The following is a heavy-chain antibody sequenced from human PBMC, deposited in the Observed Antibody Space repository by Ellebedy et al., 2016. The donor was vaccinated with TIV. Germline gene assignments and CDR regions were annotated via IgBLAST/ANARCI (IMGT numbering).Heavy chain of an antibody. V-gene: IGHV3-69-1*01. CDR2: ISKSDTT. CDR1: GNTVSGYY. D-gene: IGHD6-19*01. J-gene: IGHJ4*02. CDR3: ARDSVAGHFDY. Sequence: PGGSLRLSCANSGNTVSGYYMSWVRQAPGKGLEWISYISKSDTTYYADSVKGRFTISRDNSKNTVYVQMNSLRAEDTAVYYCARDSVAGHFDYWGQGTLVTVSS.